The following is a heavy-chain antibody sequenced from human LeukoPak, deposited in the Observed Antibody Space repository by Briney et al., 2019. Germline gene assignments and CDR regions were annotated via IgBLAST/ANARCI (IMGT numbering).Heavy chain of an antibody. D-gene: IGHD1-26*01. CDR1: GYTLTELS. J-gene: IGHJ5*02. CDR3: ATETSGSYRRWFDP. Sequence: GASVKVSCKVSGYTLTELSMHWVRQAPGKGLEWMGGFDPEDGETIYAQKFQGRVTMTEDTSTDTAYMELSSLRSEDTAVYYCATETSGSYRRWFDPWGQGTLVTVSS. CDR2: FDPEDGET. V-gene: IGHV1-24*01.